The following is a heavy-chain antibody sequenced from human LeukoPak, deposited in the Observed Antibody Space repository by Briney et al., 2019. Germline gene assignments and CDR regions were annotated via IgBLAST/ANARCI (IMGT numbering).Heavy chain of an antibody. CDR3: ASGEGSGSDY. J-gene: IGHJ4*02. D-gene: IGHD3-10*01. V-gene: IGHV3-11*04. CDR1: GFPFSDYH. Sequence: GGSLRLSCAASGFPFSDYHMTWIRQAPGKGLEWIAYISGRGSDTYYADSVKGRFTISRDNAKNSVYLQINSLRAEDKAVYYCASGEGSGSDYWGQGTLVTVSS. CDR2: ISGRGSDT.